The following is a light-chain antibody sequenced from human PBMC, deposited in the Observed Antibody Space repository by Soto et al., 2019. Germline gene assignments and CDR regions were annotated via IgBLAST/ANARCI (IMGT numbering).Light chain of an antibody. V-gene: IGKV3-15*01. CDR1: QSVSGS. Sequence: EIVMTQSPATLSVSPGERATLSCRASQSVSGSLAWYQQKPGQAPRLLIYGASTRATGTPVRFSGSGSGTEFTLTINSLQSEDFAVYYCQQYNDWPPWTFGQGTKVESK. CDR3: QQYNDWPPWT. J-gene: IGKJ1*01. CDR2: GAS.